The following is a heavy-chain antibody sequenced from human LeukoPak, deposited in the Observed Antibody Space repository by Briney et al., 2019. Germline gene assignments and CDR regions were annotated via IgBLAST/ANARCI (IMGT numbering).Heavy chain of an antibody. CDR3: ARHVAYCSGGTCYSTWYFDL. J-gene: IGHJ2*01. D-gene: IGHD2-15*01. Sequence: PSDTLSLTCTVSGGSIRSSSHYWGWLRPPPGKGLEWIGSIYYSGNTYYNPSLKSRITMSVDPSKNQFSLKLSSVTAADTAVYYCARHVAYCSGGTCYSTWYFDLWGRGTLVTVSS. V-gene: IGHV4-39*01. CDR2: IYYSGNT. CDR1: GGSIRSSSHY.